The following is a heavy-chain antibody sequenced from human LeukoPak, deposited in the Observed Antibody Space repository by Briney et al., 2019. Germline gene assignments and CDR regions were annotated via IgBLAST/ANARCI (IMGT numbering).Heavy chain of an antibody. V-gene: IGHV4-59*12. D-gene: IGHD2-15*01. CDR1: GGSISSYY. CDR3: ARGRRIVVVVAATGRANYYMDV. Sequence: SENLSLTCTVSGGSISSYYWSWIRQPPGKGLEWIGYIYYSGSTNYNPSLKSRVTISVDTSKNQFSLKLSSVTAADTAVYYCARGRRIVVVVAATGRANYYMDVWGKGTTVTVSS. CDR2: IYYSGST. J-gene: IGHJ6*03.